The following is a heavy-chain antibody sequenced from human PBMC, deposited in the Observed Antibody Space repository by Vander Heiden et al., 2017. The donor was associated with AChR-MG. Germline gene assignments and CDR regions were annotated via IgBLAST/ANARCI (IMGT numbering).Heavy chain of an antibody. V-gene: IGHV5-51*01. Sequence: EVQLVQSGAEVKKPGESLKISCKGPGYSLTSYWIGWVRQMPGKGLGWMGIIYPGDSDTRYSPSFQGQVTLSADKSISTAYLQWSSLKASDTAMYYCARLSTMIGVVIGAFDIWGQGTMVTVSS. J-gene: IGHJ3*02. CDR1: GYSLTSYW. CDR2: IYPGDSDT. D-gene: IGHD3-22*01. CDR3: ARLSTMIGVVIGAFDI.